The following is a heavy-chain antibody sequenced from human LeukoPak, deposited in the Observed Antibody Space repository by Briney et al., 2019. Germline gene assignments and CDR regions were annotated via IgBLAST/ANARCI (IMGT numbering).Heavy chain of an antibody. D-gene: IGHD3-22*01. CDR2: ISAYNGNT. J-gene: IGHJ3*02. CDR3: ARVGFGYYYDSSGYSDAFDI. CDR1: GYTFTSYG. Sequence: ASVKVSCKASGYTFTSYGISWVRQAPGQGLEWMGWISAYNGNTNYAQKLQGRVTMTTDTSTSTAYMELRSLRSADTAVYCCARVGFGYYYDSSGYSDAFDIWGQGTMVTVSS. V-gene: IGHV1-18*01.